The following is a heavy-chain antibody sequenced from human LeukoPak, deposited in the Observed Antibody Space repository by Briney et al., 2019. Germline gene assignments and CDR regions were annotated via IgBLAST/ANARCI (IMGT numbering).Heavy chain of an antibody. CDR2: ISAYNGNT. Sequence: ASVKVSCKASGYTFTSYGIRWMRQAPGQGLEWMGWISAYNGNTNYAQKLQGRVTMTTDTSTSTAYMELRSLRSDDTAVYYCARAAGAATPFGYWGQGTLVTVSS. CDR1: GYTFTSYG. CDR3: ARAAGAATPFGY. V-gene: IGHV1-18*01. J-gene: IGHJ4*02. D-gene: IGHD2-15*01.